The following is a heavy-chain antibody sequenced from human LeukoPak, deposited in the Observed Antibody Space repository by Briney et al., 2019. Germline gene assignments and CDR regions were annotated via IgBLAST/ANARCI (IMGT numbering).Heavy chain of an antibody. J-gene: IGHJ3*02. V-gene: IGHV3-53*01. CDR3: ARDRRRLRGMNGDGDAFDI. CDR1: GFSVRSNY. D-gene: IGHD1-1*01. Sequence: GGSLRLSCAASGFSVRSNYISWVRQAPGKGLEWVSMIYSDGSIFHADSVKGRFTMSRDNSRNALDLQMNSLRVEDTAVYFCARDRRRLRGMNGDGDAFDIWGQGTMITVSS. CDR2: IYSDGSI.